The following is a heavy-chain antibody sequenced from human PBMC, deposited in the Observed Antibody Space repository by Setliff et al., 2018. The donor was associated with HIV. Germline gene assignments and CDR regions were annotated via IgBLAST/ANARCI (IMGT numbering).Heavy chain of an antibody. CDR3: ARGFGDLVS. D-gene: IGHD3-10*01. Sequence: PGGSLRLSCAASGFTFSRYWMTWVRQAPGKGLEWVANIKQDGSEMYHVDSVKGRFSISRDNAKNSLYLQMSSLKAEDTAVYYCARGFGDLVSWGQGTLVTVSS. CDR2: IKQDGSEM. V-gene: IGHV3-7*01. J-gene: IGHJ4*02. CDR1: GFTFSRYW.